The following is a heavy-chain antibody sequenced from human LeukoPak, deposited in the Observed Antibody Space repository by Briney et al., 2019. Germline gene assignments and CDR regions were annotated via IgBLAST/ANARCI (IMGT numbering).Heavy chain of an antibody. CDR2: IRSDGSNQ. D-gene: IGHD3-22*01. Sequence: GGSLRLSCAASGFIFSTYGMHWVRQAPGKGLEWVAFIRSDGSNQYYADSVKGRFTFSRDNSKNTLYLQMSSLGADDTAVYYCAKSSDYYDSRGGAFDIWGQGTMVTVSS. V-gene: IGHV3-30*02. J-gene: IGHJ3*02. CDR3: AKSSDYYDSRGGAFDI. CDR1: GFIFSTYG.